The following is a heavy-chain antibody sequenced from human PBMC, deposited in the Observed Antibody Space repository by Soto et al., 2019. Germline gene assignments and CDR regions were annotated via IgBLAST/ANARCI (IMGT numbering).Heavy chain of an antibody. Sequence: GASVEVYFKASGGPFSSYAISWVRQAPGQGLEWMGGIIPIFGTANYAQKFQGRVTITADESTSTAYMELSSLRSEDTAVYYCARGSITGTDFDYWGQGTMVTVSS. CDR2: IIPIFGTA. J-gene: IGHJ4*02. V-gene: IGHV1-69*13. D-gene: IGHD1-20*01. CDR3: ARGSITGTDFDY. CDR1: GGPFSSYA.